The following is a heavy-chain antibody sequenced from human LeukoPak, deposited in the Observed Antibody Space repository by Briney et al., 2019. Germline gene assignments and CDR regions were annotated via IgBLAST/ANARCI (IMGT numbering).Heavy chain of an antibody. Sequence: GGSLRLSCAASGFTFSNYWMHWVRQAPGKGLVWVSRINSDGINTSYADSVKGRFTISRDNAKNSLYLQMNSLRAEDTALYYCARVVTGTTYFDYWGQGTLVTVSS. J-gene: IGHJ4*02. CDR3: ARVVTGTTYFDY. D-gene: IGHD1-20*01. CDR1: GFTFSNYW. CDR2: INSDGINT. V-gene: IGHV3-74*01.